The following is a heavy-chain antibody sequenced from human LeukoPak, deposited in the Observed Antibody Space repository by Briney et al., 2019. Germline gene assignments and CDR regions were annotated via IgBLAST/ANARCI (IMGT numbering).Heavy chain of an antibody. CDR2: ISSSSTTI. CDR3: AREPHGNYHTPGDY. Sequence: GGSLRLSCAASGFTFSSYSMNWVRKAPGKGLEWVSYISSSSTTIYYADSVKDRFTISRDNAKNSLFLQMNSLRSEDTAVYYCAREPHGNYHTPGDYWGQGTLVTVSS. V-gene: IGHV3-48*04. D-gene: IGHD1-7*01. CDR1: GFTFSSYS. J-gene: IGHJ4*02.